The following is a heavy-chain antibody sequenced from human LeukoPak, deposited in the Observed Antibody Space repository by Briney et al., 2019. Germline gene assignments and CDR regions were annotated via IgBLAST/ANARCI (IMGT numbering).Heavy chain of an antibody. V-gene: IGHV3-7*01. CDR2: IKEDGSEK. CDR3: YGIRLGDGFDI. D-gene: IGHD3-16*01. Sequence: GGSPRLSCAASGFTFGRHWMTWVRQAPGKGLEWVANIKEDGSEKYYVDSVKGRFTISRDNAKNSLYLQMNSLRAEDTAVYYCYGIRLGDGFDIWGQRTMVIVSS. J-gene: IGHJ3*02. CDR1: GFTFGRHW.